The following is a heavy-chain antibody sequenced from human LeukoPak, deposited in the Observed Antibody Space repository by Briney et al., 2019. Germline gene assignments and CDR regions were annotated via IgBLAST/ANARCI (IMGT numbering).Heavy chain of an antibody. D-gene: IGHD6-19*01. J-gene: IGHJ4*02. V-gene: IGHV3-7*01. CDR3: AKFGLQWLPYPGFHN. Sequence: LTGGSLRPSCAASGFTFSSYWMSWVRQVPGKGLEWVANIKEDGSEKYYVDSVKGRFTISRDNVKNLLYLQMNSLRAEDAAVYYCAKFGLQWLPYPGFHNWGQGTVVIVSS. CDR1: GFTFSSYW. CDR2: IKEDGSEK.